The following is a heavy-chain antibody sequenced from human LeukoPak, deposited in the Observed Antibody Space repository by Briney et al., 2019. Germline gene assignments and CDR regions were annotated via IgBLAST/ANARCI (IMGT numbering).Heavy chain of an antibody. D-gene: IGHD1-26*01. CDR2: IYSGGST. Sequence: GGSLRLSCAASGFTVSSNYMSWVRQAPGKGLEWVSVIYSGGSTYYADSVKGRFTISRDNAKNSLYLQMNSLRAEDTAVYYCARGSGSYGPGVWGQGTLVTVSS. J-gene: IGHJ4*02. CDR3: ARGSGSYGPGV. V-gene: IGHV3-66*01. CDR1: GFTVSSNY.